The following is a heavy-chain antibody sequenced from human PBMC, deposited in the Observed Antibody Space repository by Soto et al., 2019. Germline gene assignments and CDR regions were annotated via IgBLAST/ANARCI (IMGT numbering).Heavy chain of an antibody. CDR2: TYDRSKWYN. J-gene: IGHJ6*02. CDR3: ARDAAAGPSGMDV. V-gene: IGHV6-1*01. Sequence: SQTLSLTCAISGDSVSINIAAWNWIRQSPSRGLEWLGRTYDRSKWYNDYAVSVKSRSTINPDTSKNQFSLQLNAVTPDDTAVYYSARDAAAGPSGMDVWGQGTTVTVS. D-gene: IGHD6-13*01. CDR1: GDSVSINIAA.